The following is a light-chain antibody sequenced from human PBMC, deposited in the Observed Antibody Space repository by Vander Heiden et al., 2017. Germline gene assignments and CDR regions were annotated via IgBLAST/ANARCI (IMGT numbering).Light chain of an antibody. CDR2: AAS. CDR1: HHSSSY. V-gene: IGKV1-9*01. J-gene: IGKJ3*01. Sequence: DSQLTQSPSSLPASVGYRVTIHCRPRHHSSSYLAWYQQKPGKAPKLLIYAASTRQSGIPSRFSGSGSGTEFTLTISSLQPEDFATYYCQQLNSYPRTFGPGTKVDIK. CDR3: QQLNSYPRT.